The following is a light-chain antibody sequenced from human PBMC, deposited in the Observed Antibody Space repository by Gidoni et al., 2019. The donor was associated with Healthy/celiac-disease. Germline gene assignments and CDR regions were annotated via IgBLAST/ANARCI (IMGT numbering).Light chain of an antibody. CDR2: DAS. CDR3: QQRSNWPIT. J-gene: IGKJ5*01. Sequence: IVLTQSPATLSLSPGERATLPCRASQSVSSYLAWYKQKPGQAPRLLIYDASHRANGIPARFSGSGSGTDFTLTISSLEPEDFAVYYCQQRSNWPITFGQGTRLEIK. V-gene: IGKV3-11*01. CDR1: QSVSSY.